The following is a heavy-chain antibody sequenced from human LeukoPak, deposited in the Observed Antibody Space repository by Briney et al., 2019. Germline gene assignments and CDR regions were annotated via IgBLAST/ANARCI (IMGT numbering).Heavy chain of an antibody. J-gene: IGHJ4*02. CDR3: ARLWFGELGGDY. CDR1: GYTFTSYG. D-gene: IGHD3-10*01. Sequence: ASVKVSCKASGYTFTSYGISWVRQAPGQGLEGMGWISAYNGNTNYAQKLQGRVTMTTDPSTSTAYSELRSLRSADTAVYYCARLWFGELGGDYWGQGTLVTVSS. CDR2: ISAYNGNT. V-gene: IGHV1-18*01.